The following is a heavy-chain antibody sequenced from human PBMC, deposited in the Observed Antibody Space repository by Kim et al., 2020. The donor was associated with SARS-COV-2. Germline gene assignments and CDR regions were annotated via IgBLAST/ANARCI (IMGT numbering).Heavy chain of an antibody. CDR2: VNAGSGNT. V-gene: IGHV1-3*01. CDR1: GYTFTSYA. Sequence: ASVKVSCKASGYTFTSYAMHWVRQAPGQRLEWMGWVNAGSGNTRYSQKFQGRVTITRDTSASTVFMELSSLTSEDTAVYYCATLPGKVNWGQGTLVTVSS. CDR3: ATLPGKVN. J-gene: IGHJ4*02.